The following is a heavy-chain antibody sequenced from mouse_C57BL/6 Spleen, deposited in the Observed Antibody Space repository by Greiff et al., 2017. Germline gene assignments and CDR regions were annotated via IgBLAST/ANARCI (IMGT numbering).Heavy chain of an antibody. D-gene: IGHD2-5*01. CDR2: INPNNGGT. CDR1: GYTFTDYN. V-gene: IGHV1-22*01. Sequence: VQLQQSGPELVKPGASVKMSCKASGYTFTDYNMHWVKQSHGKSLEWLGYINPNNGGTSYNQKFQGKATLTVNKSSSTAYMELRSLTSEDSAVYYCARAYYSNQFAYWGQGTLVTVSA. CDR3: ARAYYSNQFAY. J-gene: IGHJ3*01.